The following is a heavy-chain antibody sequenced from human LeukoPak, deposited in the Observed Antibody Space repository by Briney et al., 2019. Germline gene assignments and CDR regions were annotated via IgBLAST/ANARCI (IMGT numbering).Heavy chain of an antibody. CDR3: ARDGGDSSGFYNWFDP. J-gene: IGHJ5*02. D-gene: IGHD3-22*01. CDR1: GGSISSYY. V-gene: IGHV4-4*07. CDR2: IYTSGST. Sequence: SETLSLTCTVSGGSISSYYWSWIRQPAGKGLEWIGRIYTSGSTNCNPSLKSRVTMSVDTSKNQFSLKLSSVTAADTAVYYCARDGGDSSGFYNWFDPWGQGTLVTVSS.